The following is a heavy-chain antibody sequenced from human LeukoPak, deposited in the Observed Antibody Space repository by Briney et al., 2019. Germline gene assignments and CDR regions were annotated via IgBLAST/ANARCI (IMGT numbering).Heavy chain of an antibody. CDR1: GSSFTSYC. CDR3: ARHAVDGSGLR. V-gene: IGHV5-51*01. D-gene: IGHD5-12*01. CDR2: IYPGDSDT. Sequence: GESLQISFYGSGSSFTSYCIGWVRPMPGKGMEWMGIIYPGDSDTRYSPSFQGQVTISADKSISTAHLQWSSLKASDTAMYYCARHAVDGSGLRWGQGTLVTVSS. J-gene: IGHJ4*02.